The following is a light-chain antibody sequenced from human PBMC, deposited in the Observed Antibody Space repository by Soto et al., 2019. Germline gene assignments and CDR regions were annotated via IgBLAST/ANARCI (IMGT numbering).Light chain of an antibody. CDR3: SSYTNINTRACV. CDR2: EVS. CDR1: SSDVGTYKY. V-gene: IGLV2-14*01. J-gene: IGLJ1*01. Sequence: QSALTQPASVSGSPGQSITISCTGSSSDVGTYKYVSWYQQHPGEAPKLMIYEVSNRPSGVSDRFSGSKSGNTASLIISGLQAEDEAEYYCSSYTNINTRACVFGTGTKLTVL.